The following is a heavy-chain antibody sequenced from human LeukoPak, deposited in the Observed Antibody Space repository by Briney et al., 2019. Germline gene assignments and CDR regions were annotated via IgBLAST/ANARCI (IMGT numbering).Heavy chain of an antibody. CDR1: GFRFNSYG. Sequence: GGTLRLSCAASGFRFNSYGMTWVRQAPGKGLEWVSAISGSGDSTYYADSVKGRFTISRDNSRNTLYLQMNSLRAGDTAVYYCAKSFRNTSLDYWGQGTLVTVSS. CDR3: AKSFRNTSLDY. V-gene: IGHV3-23*01. J-gene: IGHJ4*02. D-gene: IGHD2-2*01. CDR2: ISGSGDST.